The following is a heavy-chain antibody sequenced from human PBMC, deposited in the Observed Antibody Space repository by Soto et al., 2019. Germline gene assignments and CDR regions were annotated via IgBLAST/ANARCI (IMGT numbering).Heavy chain of an antibody. J-gene: IGHJ1*01. CDR1: GYTFTSYA. D-gene: IGHD3-10*01. CDR3: ARGHRDVLLWFGEED. CDR2: INAGNGNT. V-gene: IGHV1-3*01. Sequence: ASVKVSCKASGYTFTSYAMHWVRQAPGQRLEWMGWINAGNGNTKYSQKFQGRVTITRDTSASTAYMELSSLRSEDTAVYYCARGHRDVLLWFGEEDWGQGTLVTVSS.